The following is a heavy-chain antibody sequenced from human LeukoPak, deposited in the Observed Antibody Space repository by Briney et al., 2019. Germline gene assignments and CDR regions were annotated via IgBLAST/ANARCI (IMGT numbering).Heavy chain of an antibody. J-gene: IGHJ4*02. CDR1: GGSISSYY. V-gene: IGHV4-59*01. D-gene: IGHD4-11*01. CDR2: IYYSGST. CDR3: AREVYSNYVYYFDY. Sequence: PSETLSLTCTVSGGSISSYYWSWIRQPPGKGLEWLGYIYYSGSTNYNPSLKSRVTISVDKSKNQFSLKLSSVTAADTAVYYCAREVYSNYVYYFDYWGQGTLVTVSS.